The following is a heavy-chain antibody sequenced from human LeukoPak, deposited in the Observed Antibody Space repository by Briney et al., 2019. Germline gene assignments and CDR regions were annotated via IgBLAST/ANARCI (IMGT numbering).Heavy chain of an antibody. CDR3: ARGFFYGSRGYSDAFDI. CDR2: FYSSGSP. V-gene: IGHV4-4*07. J-gene: IGHJ3*02. CDR1: GGSISNYY. Sequence: SETLSLTCNVSGGSISNYYWSWIRQPAGRGLEWIGRFYSSGSPNYNPSLKSRLTMSVDTSKSQFSLKLSSVTAADTAVYFCARGFFYGSRGYSDAFDIWGQGTMVTVS. D-gene: IGHD3-22*01.